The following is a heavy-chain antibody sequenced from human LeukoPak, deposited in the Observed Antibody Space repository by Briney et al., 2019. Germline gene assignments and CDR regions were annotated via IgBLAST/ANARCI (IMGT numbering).Heavy chain of an antibody. CDR2: ISSSSSTI. Sequence: GGSLRLSCAASGFTFSSYSMNWVRQAPGKGLEWVSYISSSSSTIKYADSVKGRFTISRDNAKNSLYLQMNSLRAEDTAVYYCASRDSSSWYYMDGWGKGTTVTVSS. CDR1: GFTFSSYS. CDR3: ASRDSSSWYYMDG. D-gene: IGHD6-13*01. V-gene: IGHV3-48*01. J-gene: IGHJ6*03.